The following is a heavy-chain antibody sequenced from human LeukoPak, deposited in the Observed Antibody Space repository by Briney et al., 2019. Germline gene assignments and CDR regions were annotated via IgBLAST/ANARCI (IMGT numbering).Heavy chain of an antibody. CDR3: ARDRHKLVDIVAGILDY. CDR2: IFNSGST. J-gene: IGHJ4*02. Sequence: SETLSLTCTVSGGSISSSNYYWGWIRQPPGKGLEWIGYIFNSGSTYYNPSLKSRVTILVDTSKNQFSLKLSSVTAADTAVYYCARDRHKLVDIVAGILDYWGQGTLVTVSS. CDR1: GGSISSSNYY. V-gene: IGHV4-39*07. D-gene: IGHD5-12*01.